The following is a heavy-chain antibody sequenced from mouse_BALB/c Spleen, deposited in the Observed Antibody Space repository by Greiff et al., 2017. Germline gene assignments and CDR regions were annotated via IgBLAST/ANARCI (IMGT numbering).Heavy chain of an antibody. CDR3: AKKISSLTGYAMDY. CDR2: IWRGGST. D-gene: IGHD4-1*01. CDR1: GFSLTSYG. J-gene: IGHJ4*01. Sequence: QVQLQQSGPSLVQPSQSLSITCTVSGFSLTSYGVHWVRQSPGKGLEWLGVIWRGGSTDYNAAFMSRLSITKDNSKSQVFFKMNSLQADDTAIYYCAKKISSLTGYAMDYWGQGTSVTVSS. V-gene: IGHV2-5-1*01.